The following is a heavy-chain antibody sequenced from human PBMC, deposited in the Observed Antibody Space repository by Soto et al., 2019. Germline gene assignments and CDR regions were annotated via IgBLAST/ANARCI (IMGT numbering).Heavy chain of an antibody. J-gene: IGHJ4*02. CDR3: ASDYGSGSYSYFDY. CDR2: IIPIFGTA. D-gene: IGHD3-10*01. CDR1: GGTFSSYA. Sequence: ASVKVSCKASGGTFSSYAISWVRQAPGQGLKWMGGIIPIFGTANYAQKFQGRVTITADESTSTAYMELSSLRSEDTAVYYCASDYGSGSYSYFDYWGQGTLVTVSS. V-gene: IGHV1-69*13.